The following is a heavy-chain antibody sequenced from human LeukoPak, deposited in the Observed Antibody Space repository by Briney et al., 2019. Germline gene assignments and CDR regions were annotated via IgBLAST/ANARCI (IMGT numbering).Heavy chain of an antibody. CDR1: GFTFSSYW. V-gene: IGHV3-7*01. CDR2: IKQDGSEK. CDR3: ARVAPVVVVAATYDY. D-gene: IGHD2-15*01. J-gene: IGHJ4*02. Sequence: GGSLRLSCAASGFTFSSYWMSWVRQAPGKGLEWVANIKQDGSEKYYVDSVKGRFTISRDNAKNSLYLQMNSLRAEDTAVYYCARVAPVVVVAATYDYWGQGTLVTVSS.